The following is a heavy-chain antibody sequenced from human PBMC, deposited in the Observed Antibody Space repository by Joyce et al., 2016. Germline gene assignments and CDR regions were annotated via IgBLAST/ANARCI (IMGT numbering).Heavy chain of an antibody. D-gene: IGHD6-19*01. Sequence: QVQLVQSGAEVKEPGASVKVSYKASGYTFTNHHMHWVRQAPGQGLEWMGINNPRGDGTRNAQKFQGRVTMTRDTSTSIDYMELSSLRSEDTAVYYCARDLSGGWSLDYWGQGTLVTVSS. CDR1: GYTFTNHH. V-gene: IGHV1-46*01. CDR2: NNPRGDGT. CDR3: ARDLSGGWSLDY. J-gene: IGHJ4*02.